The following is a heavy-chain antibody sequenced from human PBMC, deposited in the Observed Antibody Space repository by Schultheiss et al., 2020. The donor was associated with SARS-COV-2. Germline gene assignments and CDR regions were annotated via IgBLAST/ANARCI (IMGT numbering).Heavy chain of an antibody. Sequence: GGSLRLSCAASGFTFSSYGMHWVRQAPGKGLEWVAVIWYDGSNKYYADSVKGRFTISRDNSKNTLYLQMNSLRAEDTAVYYCASDYSNSKYGMDVWGQGTTVTVSS. CDR2: IWYDGSNK. D-gene: IGHD4-11*01. CDR1: GFTFSSYG. V-gene: IGHV3-33*08. CDR3: ASDYSNSKYGMDV. J-gene: IGHJ6*02.